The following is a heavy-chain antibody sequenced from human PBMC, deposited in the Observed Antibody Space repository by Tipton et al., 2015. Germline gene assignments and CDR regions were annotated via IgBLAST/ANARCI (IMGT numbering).Heavy chain of an antibody. J-gene: IGHJ6*02. Sequence: QLVQSGAEVKKPGSSVKVSCKASGGTFGSYAIFWVRQAPGQGLEWMGAIIPIFGTPDYAQKFQGRVTITADESTSTAYMELSSLRSEDTAVYYCAREITMARESPWSSMDVWGQGTTVTVSS. D-gene: IGHD3-10*01. CDR3: AREITMARESPWSSMDV. V-gene: IGHV1-69*01. CDR2: IIPIFGTP. CDR1: GGTFGSYA.